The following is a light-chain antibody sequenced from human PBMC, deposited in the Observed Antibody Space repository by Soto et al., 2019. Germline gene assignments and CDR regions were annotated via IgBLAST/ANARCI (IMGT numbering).Light chain of an antibody. V-gene: IGKV1-5*01. CDR2: DAS. CDR3: QQYDSYSLT. CDR1: QSIRSF. J-gene: IGKJ4*01. Sequence: DIQMTQSPSTLSASVGDRVTITCRASQSIRSFLAWYQQKPGKAPKLLISDASNLGSGVPSRFSGSGSGTEFTLTISSLQPDDFATYYCQQYDSYSLTFGGGTKVEIE.